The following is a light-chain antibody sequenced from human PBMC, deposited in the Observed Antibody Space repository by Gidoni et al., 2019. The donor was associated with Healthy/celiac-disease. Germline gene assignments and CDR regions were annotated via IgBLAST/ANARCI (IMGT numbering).Light chain of an antibody. J-gene: IGKJ5*01. V-gene: IGKV2-28*01. CDR1: QSLLHSNGYNY. CDR2: LGS. Sequence: DLVMTQSPLSLPVTPGEPASISCRSSQSLLHSNGYNYLDWYLQKPGQSPQLLIYLGSNRASGVPDRVSGSGSGTDFTLKISRVEAEDVGVYYCMQALQTRVTFGQGTRLEIK. CDR3: MQALQTRVT.